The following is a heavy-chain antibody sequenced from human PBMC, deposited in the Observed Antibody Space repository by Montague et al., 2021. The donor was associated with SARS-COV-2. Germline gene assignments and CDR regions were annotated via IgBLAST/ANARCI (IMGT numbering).Heavy chain of an antibody. V-gene: IGHV3-30*04. CDR1: GFTFSSYA. CDR3: ARDNYDYVWGCYRYIY. Sequence: SLRLSCAASGFTFSSYAMHWVRQAPGKGLEWVAVISYDGSNKYYADSXXGRFTISRDNSKNTLYLQMNSLRAEDTAVYYCARDNYDYVWGCYRYIYWGQGTLVTVSS. J-gene: IGHJ4*02. D-gene: IGHD3-16*02. CDR2: ISYDGSNK.